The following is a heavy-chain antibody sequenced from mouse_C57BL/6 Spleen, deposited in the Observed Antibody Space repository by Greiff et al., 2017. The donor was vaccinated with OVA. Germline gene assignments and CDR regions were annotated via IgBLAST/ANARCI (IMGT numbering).Heavy chain of an antibody. Sequence: QVQLQQPGAELVMPGASVKLSCKASGYTFTSYWMHWVKQRPGQGLEWIGELDPSDSYTNYNQKFKGKSTLTVDKSSSTAYMQLSSLTSEDAAVYYCARSSGSSYYAMDYWGQGTSVTVSS. J-gene: IGHJ4*01. V-gene: IGHV1-69*01. CDR3: ARSSGSSYYAMDY. D-gene: IGHD1-1*01. CDR1: GYTFTSYW. CDR2: LDPSDSYT.